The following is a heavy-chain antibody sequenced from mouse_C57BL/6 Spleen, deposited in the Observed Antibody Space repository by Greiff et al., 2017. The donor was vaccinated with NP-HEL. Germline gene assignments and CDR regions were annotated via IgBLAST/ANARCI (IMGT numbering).Heavy chain of an antibody. J-gene: IGHJ4*01. CDR2: IYPGSGST. CDR3: AREDITTVVATSSMDY. Sequence: VQLQQPGAELVKPAASVKMSCKASGFTFTSYWITWVKQRPGQGLEWIGDIYPGSGSTNYNEKFKSKATLTVDTSSSTAYMQLSSLTSEDSAVYYCAREDITTVVATSSMDYWGQGTSVTVSS. V-gene: IGHV1-55*01. D-gene: IGHD1-1*01. CDR1: GFTFTSYW.